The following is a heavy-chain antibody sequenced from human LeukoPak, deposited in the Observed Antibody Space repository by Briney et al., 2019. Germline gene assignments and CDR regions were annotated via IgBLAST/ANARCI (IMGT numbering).Heavy chain of an antibody. CDR3: ARPMVPQGAGAFDI. Sequence: SETLSLTCAVYGGSFSGYYWSWIRQPPGKGLEWIGENNHSGSTNYNPSLKSRVTISVDTSKNQFSLKLSSVTAADTAVYYCARPMVPQGAGAFDIWGQGTMVTVSS. J-gene: IGHJ3*02. CDR1: GGSFSGYY. V-gene: IGHV4-34*01. CDR2: NNHSGST. D-gene: IGHD6-19*01.